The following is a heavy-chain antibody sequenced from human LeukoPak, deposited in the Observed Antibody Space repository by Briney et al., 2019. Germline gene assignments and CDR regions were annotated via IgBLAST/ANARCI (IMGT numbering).Heavy chain of an antibody. D-gene: IGHD4-17*01. Sequence: GGSLRLSCAASGFTFSSYWMHWVRQAPGKGLVWVSRINSDGSTTTYTDSVEGRFTISRDNAKNTLYLQMSTLRAEDTAVYYCARYDYGDVLYSNVDYWGQGTLVTVSS. CDR3: ARYDYGDVLYSNVDY. J-gene: IGHJ4*02. CDR1: GFTFSSYW. V-gene: IGHV3-74*01. CDR2: INSDGSTT.